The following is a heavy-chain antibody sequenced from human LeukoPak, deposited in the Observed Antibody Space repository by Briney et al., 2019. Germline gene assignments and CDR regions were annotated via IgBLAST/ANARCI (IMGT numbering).Heavy chain of an antibody. Sequence: PGGSLRLSCAASGFTFSSYAMSWVRQAPGKGLEYVANIKEDGSEKNYMDSAKGRFTISRDNAKNSLYLQMNSLRAEDTGIYYCVRGGWLDDWGQGTLVTVSS. J-gene: IGHJ4*02. CDR1: GFTFSSYA. D-gene: IGHD2-15*01. CDR3: VRGGWLDD. V-gene: IGHV3-7*03. CDR2: IKEDGSEK.